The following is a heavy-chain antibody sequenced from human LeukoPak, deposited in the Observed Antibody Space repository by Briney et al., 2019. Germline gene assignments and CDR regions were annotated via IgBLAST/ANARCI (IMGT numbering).Heavy chain of an antibody. CDR3: ARVHRELLGVSSPDY. V-gene: IGHV1-18*01. CDR2: ISAYNGNT. J-gene: IGHJ4*02. Sequence: GASVKVSCKASGYTFTSYGISWVRQAPGQGLEWMEWISAYNGNTNYAQKLQGRVTMTTDTSTSTAYMELRSLRSDDTAVYYCARVHRELLGVSSPDYWGQGTLVTVSS. D-gene: IGHD1-26*01. CDR1: GYTFTSYG.